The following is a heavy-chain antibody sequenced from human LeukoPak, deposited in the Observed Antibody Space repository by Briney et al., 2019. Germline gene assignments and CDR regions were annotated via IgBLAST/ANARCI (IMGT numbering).Heavy chain of an antibody. D-gene: IGHD2-15*01. CDR1: GYTFRDYY. J-gene: IGHJ3*02. CDR3: ARSMTPVDAFDI. V-gene: IGHV1-18*01. Sequence: GASVKVSCKASGYTFRDYYMHWMRQAPGQGLEWMGWISTYNGDTNYAQKVQDRVTMTTDISTSTAYMELRTLRSDDTAVYYCARSMTPVDAFDIWGQGTMVTVSS. CDR2: ISTYNGDT.